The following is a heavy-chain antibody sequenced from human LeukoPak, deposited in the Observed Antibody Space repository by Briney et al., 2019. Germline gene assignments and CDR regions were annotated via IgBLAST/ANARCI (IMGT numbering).Heavy chain of an antibody. CDR2: ISGSGGST. V-gene: IGHV3-23*01. J-gene: IGHJ4*02. CDR3: AEDQAYCSGGSCYSFDY. Sequence: GGSLRLSCAASGFTFSSYGMSWVRQAPGKGLEWVSAISGSGGSTYYADSVKGRFTISRDNSKNTLYLQMNSLRAEDTAVYYCAEDQAYCSGGSCYSFDYWGQGTLVTVSS. D-gene: IGHD2-15*01. CDR1: GFTFSSYG.